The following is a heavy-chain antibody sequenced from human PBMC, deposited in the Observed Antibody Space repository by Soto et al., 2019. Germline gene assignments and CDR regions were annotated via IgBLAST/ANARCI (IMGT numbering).Heavy chain of an antibody. V-gene: IGHV1-69*01. CDR2: IIPIFGTA. J-gene: IGHJ5*02. CDR3: ARAMERGYSYEFGA. D-gene: IGHD5-18*01. CDR1: GGTFSSYA. Sequence: VQLVQSGAEVKKPGSSVKVSCKASGGTFSSYAISWVRQDPGQGLEWMGGIIPIFGTANYAQKFQGRVTITADESTSTAYMDLSSLRSDDTSVYYCARAMERGYSYEFGAWGQGTLVTVSS.